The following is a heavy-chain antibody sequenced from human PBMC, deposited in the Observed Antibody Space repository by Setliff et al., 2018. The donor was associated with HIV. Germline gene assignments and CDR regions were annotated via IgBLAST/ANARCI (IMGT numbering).Heavy chain of an antibody. V-gene: IGHV4-38-2*02. CDR3: AGSILTGYYTFGADY. D-gene: IGHD3-9*01. CDR2: IYHTGST. J-gene: IGHJ4*02. CDR1: GSSISSNYY. Sequence: SETLSLTCTVSGSSISSNYYWGWIRQPPGNGLEWIGSIYHTGSTNYNPSLESRVTISVDTSKNQFSLKLRSVTAADTALYYCAGSILTGYYTFGADYWGQGTLVTVSS.